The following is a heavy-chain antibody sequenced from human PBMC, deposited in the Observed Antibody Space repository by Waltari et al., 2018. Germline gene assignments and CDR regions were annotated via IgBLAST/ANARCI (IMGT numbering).Heavy chain of an antibody. CDR2: INSGDST. Sequence: EVQLLESGGGLVQPGGSLRLSCAASGFSFSIYGLSWVRQAPGKGGEGVSGINSGDSTNYADSVKGRFTISRDNSKNTLYLHMNSLRAEDTAVYYCAQGLWYFDYWGQGTLVTVSS. CDR3: AQGLWYFDY. D-gene: IGHD2-21*01. CDR1: GFSFSIYG. J-gene: IGHJ4*02. V-gene: IGHV3-23*01.